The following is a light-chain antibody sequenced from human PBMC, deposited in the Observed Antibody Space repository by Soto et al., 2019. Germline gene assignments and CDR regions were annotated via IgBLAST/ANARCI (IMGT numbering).Light chain of an antibody. CDR2: DVT. CDR3: SSYTTSSPLGV. V-gene: IGLV2-14*03. Sequence: QSVLTQPASVSGAPGQSISISCIGTSSDVGAFNYVSWYQHHPGKAPQLIIYDVTSRPSGVSNRFSASKSGNTASLTISGLQAEDEADYYCSSYTTSSPLGVFGTGTKVTVL. CDR1: SSDVGAFNY. J-gene: IGLJ1*01.